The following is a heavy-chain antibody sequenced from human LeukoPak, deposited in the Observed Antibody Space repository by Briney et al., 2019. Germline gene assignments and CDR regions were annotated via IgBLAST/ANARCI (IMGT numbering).Heavy chain of an antibody. CDR2: IDSDGSGT. V-gene: IGHV3-74*01. Sequence: GGSLRLSCAASGFTFNIYWIHWVRQAPGKGLVWVSRIDSDGSGTIYADSVKGRFTVSRDNAKNTLYLQMNSLRAEDTAVHYCARGGGDHAFDIWGQGTMVTVSS. D-gene: IGHD6-25*01. CDR3: ARGGGDHAFDI. J-gene: IGHJ3*02. CDR1: GFTFNIYW.